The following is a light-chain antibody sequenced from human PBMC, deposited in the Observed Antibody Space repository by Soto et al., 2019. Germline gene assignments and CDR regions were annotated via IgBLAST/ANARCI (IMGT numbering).Light chain of an antibody. V-gene: IGLV2-8*01. CDR2: EVS. CDR3: TSYTGDDFNFI. Sequence: QSGLAQPPSASGSLGQSVTSSCTGTSSDIGTYDYVSWYQQHPGRAPKLIIFEVSKRPSGVPDRFSGSKSGNTASLIVSGLQPDDEAEYHCTSYTGDDFNFIFGAGTKVTVL. CDR1: SSDIGTYDY. J-gene: IGLJ1*01.